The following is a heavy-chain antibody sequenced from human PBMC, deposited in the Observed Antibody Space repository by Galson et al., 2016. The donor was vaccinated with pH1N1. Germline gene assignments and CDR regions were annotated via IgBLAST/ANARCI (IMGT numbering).Heavy chain of an antibody. CDR2: INPTSGVT. D-gene: IGHD5-24*01. V-gene: IGHV1-2*06. J-gene: IGHJ4*02. CDR3: ASVGDGYNLV. Sequence: SVKVSCKASGYTFTDYYLHWVRKAPGQGLKWMGRINPTSGVTDFAQNFQGRVTMTRDTSINTAYMELRRLRFYDTAVYYCASVGDGYNLVWGQGTLVTVSS. CDR1: GYTFTDYY.